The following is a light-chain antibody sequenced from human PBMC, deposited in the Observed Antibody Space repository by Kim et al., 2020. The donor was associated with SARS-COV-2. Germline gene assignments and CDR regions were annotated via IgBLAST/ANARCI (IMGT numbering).Light chain of an antibody. J-gene: IGKJ2*01. CDR2: DAS. CDR3: QHYDSYYT. V-gene: IGKV1-5*01. Sequence: DIQMTQSPSTLSASIGDRVTITCRASQSISSWLAWYQQKPVKAPKLLIYDASSLKSGVPSRFSGSGSGTEFTLTISSLQPDDFATYYCQHYDSYYTFGQGTKLEI. CDR1: QSISSW.